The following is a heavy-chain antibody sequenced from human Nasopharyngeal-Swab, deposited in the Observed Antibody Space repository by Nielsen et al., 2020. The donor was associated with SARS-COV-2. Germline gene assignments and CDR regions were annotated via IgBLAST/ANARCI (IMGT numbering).Heavy chain of an antibody. CDR2: ISSSGSTI. D-gene: IGHD5-12*01. CDR3: ARDLRSGYDGCYYYGMDV. J-gene: IGHJ6*02. Sequence: GGSLRLSCAASGFTFSDYYMSWIRQAPGKGLEWVSYISSSGSTIYYADSVKGRFTISRDNAKNSLYLQMNSLRAEDTAVYYCARDLRSGYDGCYYYGMDVWGQGTTVTVSS. V-gene: IGHV3-11*04. CDR1: GFTFSDYY.